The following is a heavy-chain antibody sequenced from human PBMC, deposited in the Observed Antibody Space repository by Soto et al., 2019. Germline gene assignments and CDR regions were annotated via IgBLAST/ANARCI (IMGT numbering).Heavy chain of an antibody. CDR1: GGTFSSYA. CDR3: ARETTDHDAFDI. CDR2: IIPIFGTA. J-gene: IGHJ3*02. Sequence: ASVKVSCKASGGTFSSYAISWVRQAPVQGLEWMGWIIPIFGTANYAQKFQGRVTITADESTSTAYMELSSLRSEDTAVHYCARETTDHDAFDIWGQGTMVTLSS. V-gene: IGHV1-69*13.